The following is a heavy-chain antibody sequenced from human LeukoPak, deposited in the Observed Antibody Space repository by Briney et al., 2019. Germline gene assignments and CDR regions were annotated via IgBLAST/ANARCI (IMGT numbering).Heavy chain of an antibody. CDR2: IYTSGST. CDR3: ARSLGYGDYVWQWFDP. D-gene: IGHD4-17*01. J-gene: IGHJ5*02. CDR1: GGSISSGSYY. Sequence: PSQTLSLTCTVSGGSISSGSYYWGWIRQPAGKGLEWIGRIYTSGSTNYNPSLKSRVTISVDTSKNQFSLKLSSVTAADTAVYYCARSLGYGDYVWQWFDPWGQGTLVTVSS. V-gene: IGHV4-61*02.